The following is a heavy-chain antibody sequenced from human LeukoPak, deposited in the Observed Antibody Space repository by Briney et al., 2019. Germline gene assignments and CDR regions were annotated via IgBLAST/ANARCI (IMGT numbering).Heavy chain of an antibody. CDR1: GGSISSYY. CDR3: ARVILTRGYCSSTSCYASRYYYYYMDV. J-gene: IGHJ6*03. Sequence: SETLSLTCTVSGGSISSYYGSWIRQPPGRGLEWIGYIFYSGSTNYHPSLKSRVTISVDTSKNQFSLRLSSVTAADTAVYYCARVILTRGYCSSTSCYASRYYYYYMDVWGKGTTVTISS. V-gene: IGHV4-59*01. D-gene: IGHD2-2*01. CDR2: IFYSGST.